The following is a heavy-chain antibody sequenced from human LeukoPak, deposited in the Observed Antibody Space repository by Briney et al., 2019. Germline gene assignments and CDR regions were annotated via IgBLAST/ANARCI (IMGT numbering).Heavy chain of an antibody. D-gene: IGHD2-2*01. V-gene: IGHV3-72*01. CDR1: GFTFSSYA. J-gene: IGHJ4*02. Sequence: GGSLRLSCAASGFTFSSYAMSWVRQAPGKGLEWIGRARNKANSHTTEYAASVKGRFTISRDDSKNSLYLQMNSLKTEDTAVYYCVRGETGYCSRTTCYGFDYWGQGTLVTVSS. CDR2: ARNKANSHTT. CDR3: VRGETGYCSRTTCYGFDY.